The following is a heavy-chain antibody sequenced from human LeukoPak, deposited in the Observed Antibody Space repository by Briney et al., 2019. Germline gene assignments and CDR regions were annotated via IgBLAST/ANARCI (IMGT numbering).Heavy chain of an antibody. Sequence: GASVKVSCKASGYTFTSYGISWVRQAPGQGLEWMGWISAYNGNTNYAQKLQGRVTMTTDTSTSTAYMELRSLRSDDTAVYYCARDSSRYDLTYFDYWGQGTLVTVSS. D-gene: IGHD1-1*01. CDR3: ARDSSRYDLTYFDY. CDR2: ISAYNGNT. CDR1: GYTFTSYG. J-gene: IGHJ4*02. V-gene: IGHV1-18*01.